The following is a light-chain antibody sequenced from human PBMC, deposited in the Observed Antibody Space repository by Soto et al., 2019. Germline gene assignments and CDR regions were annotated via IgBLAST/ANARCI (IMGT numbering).Light chain of an antibody. Sequence: EIVRTQSPATLSVSPGGRATLSCRASQSVSSNLAWYQQKPCQAPRLLIYGASTRATGIPARFSGSGSGTEFTLTISSLQSEDFAVYYCQQYKNWPRVAFGQGTRLEIK. CDR2: GAS. V-gene: IGKV3-15*01. CDR3: QQYKNWPRVA. CDR1: QSVSSN. J-gene: IGKJ5*01.